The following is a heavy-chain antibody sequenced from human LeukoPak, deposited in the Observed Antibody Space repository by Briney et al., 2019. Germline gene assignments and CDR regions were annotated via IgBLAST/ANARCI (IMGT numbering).Heavy chain of an antibody. CDR2: IFHSGST. J-gene: IGHJ3*02. D-gene: IGHD3-10*02. CDR3: ARHMTTDMLDAFDI. Sequence: PSETLSLTCAVSGYSISSGYYWAWIRQFPGKGLEWIGSIFHSGSTYANPSLKSRVSTSVDASKNHFSLTLTSVTAADTAVYHCARHMTTDMLDAFDIWGQGTMVIISS. CDR1: GYSISSGYY. V-gene: IGHV4-38-2*01.